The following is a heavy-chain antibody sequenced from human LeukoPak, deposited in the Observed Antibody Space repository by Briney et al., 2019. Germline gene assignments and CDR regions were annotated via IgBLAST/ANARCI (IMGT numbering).Heavy chain of an antibody. Sequence: SVKVSGKASGGTFSSYAISWVRQAPGQGLEWMGGIIPIFGTANYAQKFQGRVTITADESTSTAYMELSSLRSEDTAVYYYARDSDYGVVTAILRDWGQGTLVTVSS. CDR3: ARDSDYGVVTAILRD. D-gene: IGHD2-21*02. CDR1: GGTFSSYA. CDR2: IIPIFGTA. V-gene: IGHV1-69*13. J-gene: IGHJ4*02.